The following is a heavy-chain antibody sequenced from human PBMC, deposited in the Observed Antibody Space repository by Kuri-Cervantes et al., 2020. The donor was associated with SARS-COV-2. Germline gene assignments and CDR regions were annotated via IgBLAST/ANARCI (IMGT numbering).Heavy chain of an antibody. J-gene: IGHJ4*02. CDR1: GGSFSGYY. Sequence: SETLSLTCAVYGGSFSGYYWSWIRQPPGKGLEWIGEINHSGSTNYNPSLKSRVTISVDTSKNQFSLKLSSATAADTAVYYCARDFYDFWSGYLDYWGQGTLVTVSS. V-gene: IGHV4-34*01. CDR3: ARDFYDFWSGYLDY. CDR2: INHSGST. D-gene: IGHD3-3*01.